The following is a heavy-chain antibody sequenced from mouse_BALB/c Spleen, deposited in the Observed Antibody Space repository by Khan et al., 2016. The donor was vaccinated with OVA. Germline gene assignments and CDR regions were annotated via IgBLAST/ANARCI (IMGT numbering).Heavy chain of an antibody. Sequence: QIQLVQSGPELKKPGETVKISCKASGYTFTNYGMNWVKQAPGKGLKWMGWINTYTGEPTYADDFKGRFAFSLETSASTAYLQINNLKNEDTATYFCARPPYFSDVMAYWGQGTSVTVSS. D-gene: IGHD2-10*01. CDR2: INTYTGEP. V-gene: IGHV9-3-1*01. CDR3: ARPPYFSDVMAY. CDR1: GYTFTNYG. J-gene: IGHJ4*01.